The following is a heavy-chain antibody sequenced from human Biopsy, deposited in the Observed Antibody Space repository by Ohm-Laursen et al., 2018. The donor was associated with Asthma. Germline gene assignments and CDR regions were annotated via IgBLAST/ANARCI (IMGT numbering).Heavy chain of an antibody. V-gene: IGHV1-69*01. CDR3: ARKAGSCISRTCYSLDF. J-gene: IGHJ4*02. CDR2: INSVFGTT. Sequence: SSVKVSCKSLGGTFNTYVIGWVRQAPGQGLERMGGINSVFGTTTYPQKFQDRVTITADDSTSTVYMELSSPRSEDTAVYYCARKAGSCISRTCYSLDFWGQGTLVTVSS. D-gene: IGHD2-2*01. CDR1: GGTFNTYV.